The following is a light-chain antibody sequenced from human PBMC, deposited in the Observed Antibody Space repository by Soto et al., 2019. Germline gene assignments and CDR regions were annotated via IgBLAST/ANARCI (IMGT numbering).Light chain of an antibody. J-gene: IGKJ1*01. CDR3: QQYNSYPWT. CDR1: QSIGSW. Sequence: DTQMTQPPSTLSASVGDRVTITGRASQSIGSWLAWYQQKPGKAPKLLIYKTSILENGVPSRFSGSGSGTEFTLTISSLQPDDFATYYCQQYNSYPWTFGQGTKVDI. CDR2: KTS. V-gene: IGKV1-5*03.